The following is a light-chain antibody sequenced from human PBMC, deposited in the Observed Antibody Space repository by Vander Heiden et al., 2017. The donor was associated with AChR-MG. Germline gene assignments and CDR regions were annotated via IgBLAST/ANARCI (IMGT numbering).Light chain of an antibody. V-gene: IGLV1-40*01. CDR3: QSYDSSLSGVV. CDR1: SSNIGAGYD. Sequence: SLLPQPPSVSGAPGQPVTISCTGSSSNIGAGYDVHWYQQLPGTAPKLLIYGNSNRPSGVPDRFSGSKSGTSASLAITGLQAEDEADYYCQSYDSSLSGVVFGGGTKLTVL. CDR2: GNS. J-gene: IGLJ2*01.